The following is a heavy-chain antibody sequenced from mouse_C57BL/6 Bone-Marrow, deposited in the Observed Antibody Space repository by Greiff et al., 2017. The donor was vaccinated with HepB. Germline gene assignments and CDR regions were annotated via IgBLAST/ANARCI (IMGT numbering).Heavy chain of an antibody. CDR3: ARSCDGYYQGFAY. CDR1: GYTFTSYW. D-gene: IGHD2-3*01. J-gene: IGHJ3*01. CDR2: IDPSDSET. V-gene: IGHV1-52*01. Sequence: QVQLQQPGAELVRPGSSVKLSCKASGYTFTSYWMHWVKQRPIQGLEWIGTIDPSDSETHYNQKFKDKATLTVDKSSSTAYMQLSSLTSEDSAVYYCARSCDGYYQGFAYWGQGTLVTVSA.